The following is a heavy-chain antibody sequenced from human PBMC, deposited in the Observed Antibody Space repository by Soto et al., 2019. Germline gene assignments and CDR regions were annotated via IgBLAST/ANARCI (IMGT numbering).Heavy chain of an antibody. Sequence: EVQLLESGGGLVQPGGSLRLSCAASGFTFSSYAMSWVRQAPGKGLEWVSAISGSGGSTYYADSVKGRFTISRDNSKNTLYLQMNSLRAEDTAVYYCAKATGSSSSFGVYCYYGMDVWGQWTTVTVSS. CDR1: GFTFSSYA. J-gene: IGHJ6*02. CDR3: AKATGSSSSFGVYCYYGMDV. CDR2: ISGSGGST. D-gene: IGHD6-6*01. V-gene: IGHV3-23*01.